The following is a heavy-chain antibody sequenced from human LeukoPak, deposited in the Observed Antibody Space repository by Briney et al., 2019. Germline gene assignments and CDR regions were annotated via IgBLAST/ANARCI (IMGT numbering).Heavy chain of an antibody. CDR3: ARPGRYDFWSGYNNWFDP. J-gene: IGHJ5*02. Sequence: SETLSLTCTVSGGSISSSSYYWGWIRQPPGKGLEWIGSIYYSGSTYYNPSLKSRVTISVDTSKNQFFLKLSSVTAADTAVYYCARPGRYDFWSGYNNWFDPWGQGTLVTVSS. CDR1: GGSISSSSYY. CDR2: IYYSGST. D-gene: IGHD3-3*01. V-gene: IGHV4-39*01.